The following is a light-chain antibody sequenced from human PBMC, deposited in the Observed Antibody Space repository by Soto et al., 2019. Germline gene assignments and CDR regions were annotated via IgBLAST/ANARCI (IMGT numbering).Light chain of an antibody. CDR3: QQYNSWPPIT. Sequence: EIVMTQFSSPLSVSPGDRATPSCRGSQSVGSNLAWYQQKPGQAPRLLIYGASTRVTGIPARFSGSGSGTEFTLTISSLQSEDFAAYYCQQYNSWPPITFGQGTRLEIK. CDR2: GAS. J-gene: IGKJ5*01. V-gene: IGKV3-15*01. CDR1: QSVGSN.